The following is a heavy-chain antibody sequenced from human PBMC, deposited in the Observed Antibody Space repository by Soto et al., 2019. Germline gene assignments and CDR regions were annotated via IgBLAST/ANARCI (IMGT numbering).Heavy chain of an antibody. Sequence: QVQLVQSGAEVKKPGSSVKVSCKASGGTFSSYAISWVRQAPGQGLEWMGGIIPIFGTANYAQKFQGRVTVTADESTRTAYMELSSLRSEDTAVYYCARGRITMIVVGDYYYYGMDVWGQGTTVTVSS. V-gene: IGHV1-69*12. CDR2: IIPIFGTA. D-gene: IGHD3-22*01. CDR3: ARGRITMIVVGDYYYYGMDV. J-gene: IGHJ6*02. CDR1: GGTFSSYA.